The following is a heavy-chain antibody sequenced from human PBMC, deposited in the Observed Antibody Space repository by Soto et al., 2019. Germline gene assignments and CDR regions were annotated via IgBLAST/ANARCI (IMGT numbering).Heavy chain of an antibody. CDR2: INPSGGST. Sequence: QVQLVQSGVEVKKPGASVKVSCKASGYTFTDYRMIWVRQAPGQGLEWMGIINPSGGSTDYAPNFQGGVALTRDSFTSTVYMELSNLRSDDTAVYYCARPAGRLANWFDSWGQGTLVTVSS. D-gene: IGHD6-6*01. J-gene: IGHJ5*01. CDR3: ARPAGRLANWFDS. CDR1: GYTFTDYR. V-gene: IGHV1-46*01.